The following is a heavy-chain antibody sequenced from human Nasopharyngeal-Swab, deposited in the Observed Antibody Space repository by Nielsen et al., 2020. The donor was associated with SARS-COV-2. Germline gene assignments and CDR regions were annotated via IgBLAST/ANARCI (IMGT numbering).Heavy chain of an antibody. D-gene: IGHD3-10*01. CDR2: ISSSGSTI. V-gene: IGHV3-11*04. CDR1: GFTFSDYY. CDR3: ATDGDQYYYGSGSYGY. Sequence: GESLKISCAASGFTFSDYYMSWIRQAPGKGLEWVSHISSSGSTISYADSVEGRFTISRDNAKNSLYLQLHSLRAEDTAVYYCATDGDQYYYGSGSYGYWGQGTPVTVSS. J-gene: IGHJ4*02.